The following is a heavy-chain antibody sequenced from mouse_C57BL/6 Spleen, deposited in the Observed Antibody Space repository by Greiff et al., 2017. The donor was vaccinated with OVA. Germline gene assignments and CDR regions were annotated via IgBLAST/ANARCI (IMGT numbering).Heavy chain of an antibody. Sequence: QVTLKESGPGILQSSQTLSLTCSFSGFSLSTSGMGVSWLRQPSGKGLEWLAHTYWDDDKRYNPSLKIRLTISNDTSRNQVFLKITSVDTADTATYYGARSKGTPFAYWGQGTLVTVAA. D-gene: IGHD1-3*01. J-gene: IGHJ3*01. CDR3: ARSKGTPFAY. V-gene: IGHV8-12*01. CDR2: TYWDDDK. CDR1: GFSLSTSGMG.